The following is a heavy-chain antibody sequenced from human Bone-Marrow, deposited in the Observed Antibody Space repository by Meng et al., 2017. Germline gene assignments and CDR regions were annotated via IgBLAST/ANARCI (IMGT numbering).Heavy chain of an antibody. CDR2: MNPNSGNT. Sequence: ASVKVSCKASGYTFTSYDINWVRQATGQGLEWMGWMNPNSGNTGYAQKFQGRVTITRNTSISTAYMELSSLRAEDTAVYYCARDRTQSTMVRGVLFYYYNYGMDVWGQGTTVTVSS. J-gene: IGHJ6*02. CDR3: ARDRTQSTMVRGVLFYYYNYGMDV. V-gene: IGHV1-8*03. D-gene: IGHD3-10*01. CDR1: GYTFTSYD.